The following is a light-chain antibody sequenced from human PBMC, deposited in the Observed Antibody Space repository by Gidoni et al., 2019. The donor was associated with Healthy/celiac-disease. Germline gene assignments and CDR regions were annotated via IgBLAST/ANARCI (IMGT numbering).Light chain of an antibody. CDR2: KVS. CDR3: MQGTHWPPT. J-gene: IGKJ4*01. V-gene: IGKV2-30*01. Sequence: DVVMTQSPLSLPVTLGQPASISCRSSQSLVYSDGNTYLNWFQHRPGQSPRRLIYKVSNRDSVVPDRFSGSGSGTDFTLKISRVEAEDVGVYYCMQGTHWPPTFGGXTKVEIK. CDR1: QSLVYSDGNTY.